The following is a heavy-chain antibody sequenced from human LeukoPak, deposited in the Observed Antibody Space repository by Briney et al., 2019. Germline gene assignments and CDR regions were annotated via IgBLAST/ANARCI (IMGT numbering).Heavy chain of an antibody. V-gene: IGHV3-23*01. D-gene: IGHD3-22*01. J-gene: IGHJ4*02. CDR1: RFTFSSYA. CDR3: AKSNYFDSGGYYFFDY. CDR2: ISVSGGST. Sequence: GGSLRLSCAASRFTFSSYAMSWVRQAPGKGLEWVSGISVSGGSTNYADSVKGRFTISRDNSKNTLYLQMNSLRAEDTAVYYCAKSNYFDSGGYYFFDYWGQGTLVTVSS.